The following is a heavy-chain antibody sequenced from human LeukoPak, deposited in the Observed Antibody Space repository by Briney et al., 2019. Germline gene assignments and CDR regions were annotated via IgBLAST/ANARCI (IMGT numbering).Heavy chain of an antibody. D-gene: IGHD3-16*01. Sequence: ETLSLTCTVSGYSISSGYYWGWIRPPPGKGLEWIGSIYHSGSTYYNPSLKSRVTISVDTSKNQFSLKLSSVTAADTAVYYCARDTFGAAARNWFDPWGQGTLVTVSS. J-gene: IGHJ5*02. V-gene: IGHV4-38-2*02. CDR3: ARDTFGAAARNWFDP. CDR1: GYSISSGYY. CDR2: IYHSGST.